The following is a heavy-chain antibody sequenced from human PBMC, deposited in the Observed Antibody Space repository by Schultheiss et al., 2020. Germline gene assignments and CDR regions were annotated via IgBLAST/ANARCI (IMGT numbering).Heavy chain of an antibody. J-gene: IGHJ6*03. CDR3: ARARDDFWSGFYYYYYMDV. D-gene: IGHD3-3*01. V-gene: IGHV4-34*01. CDR1: GGSLSGYY. CDR2: INHSGST. Sequence: SETLSLTCAVYGGSLSGYYWRWIRQPPGKGLEWIGEINHSGSTNYNPSLKSRVTISVATSKNQFSLRLSSVTAADTAVFYCARARDDFWSGFYYYYYMDVWGKGTTVTVSS.